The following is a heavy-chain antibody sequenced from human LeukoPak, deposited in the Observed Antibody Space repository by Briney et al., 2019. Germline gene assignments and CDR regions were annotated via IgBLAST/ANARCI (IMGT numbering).Heavy chain of an antibody. CDR2: ISGSGGST. CDR1: GFTFSSYA. D-gene: IGHD5-12*01. V-gene: IGHV3-23*01. CDR3: AIRGYSGYDYQDAFDI. Sequence: GGSLRLSCAASGFTFSSYAMSWVRQAPGKGLEWVSAISGSGGSTYYADSVKGRFTISRDNSKNTLYLQMNSLRAEDTAVYYCAIRGYSGYDYQDAFDIWGQGTMVTVSS. J-gene: IGHJ3*02.